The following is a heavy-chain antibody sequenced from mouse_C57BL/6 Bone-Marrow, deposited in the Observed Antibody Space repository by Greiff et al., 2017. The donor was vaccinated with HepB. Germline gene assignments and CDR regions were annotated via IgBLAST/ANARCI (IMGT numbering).Heavy chain of an antibody. J-gene: IGHJ4*01. CDR1: GFTFSDYG. Sequence: DVHLVESGGGLVKPGGSLKLSCAASGFTFSDYGMHWVRQAPEKGLEWVAYISSGSSTIYYADTVKGRFTISRDNAKNTLFLQMTSLRSEDTAMYYCARHGSLYYYAMDYWGQGTSVTVSS. CDR3: ARHGSLYYYAMDY. D-gene: IGHD2-2*01. V-gene: IGHV5-17*01. CDR2: ISSGSSTI.